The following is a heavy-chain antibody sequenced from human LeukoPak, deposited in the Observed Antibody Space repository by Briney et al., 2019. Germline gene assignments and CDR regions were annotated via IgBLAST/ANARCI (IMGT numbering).Heavy chain of an antibody. CDR1: GFTFGTYA. J-gene: IGHJ5*02. CDR3: ARVLSGSWDWFDP. V-gene: IGHV3-23*01. CDR2: MSGSGGTT. D-gene: IGHD3-22*01. Sequence: GGSLRLSCAASGFTFGTYAMSWVRQAPGKGLEWVSTMSGSGGTTYYADSVKGRFTISRDNSKNTLYLQMNSLRAEDTAVYYCARVLSGSWDWFDPWGQGTLVTVSS.